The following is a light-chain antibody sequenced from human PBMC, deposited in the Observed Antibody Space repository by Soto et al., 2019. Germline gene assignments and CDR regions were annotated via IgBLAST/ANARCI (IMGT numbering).Light chain of an antibody. CDR3: CSYAGFSSVV. CDR2: EGN. Sequence: QSVLAQPASVSGSPGQSITISCTGTSRDIGGYNLVSWYQQHPGRAPKLMIYEGNKRPSRVSNRFSASKSGNTAALTISGLQDEEEADYYCCSYAGFSSVVFGSGTKVTVL. CDR1: SRDIGGYNL. V-gene: IGLV2-23*03. J-gene: IGLJ1*01.